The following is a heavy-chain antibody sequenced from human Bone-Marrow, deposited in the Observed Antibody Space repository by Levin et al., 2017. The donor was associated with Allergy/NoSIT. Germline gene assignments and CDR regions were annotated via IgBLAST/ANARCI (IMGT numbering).Heavy chain of an antibody. D-gene: IGHD4-17*01. V-gene: IGHV1-69*15. CDR2: IIPIFGTT. Sequence: KISCKASGGTFSSYVISWVRQAPGQGLEWMGNIIPIFGTTDYAQKFQGSITITADESATTAYMELRSLRSGDTAVYYCARGDYGDYQIGKFSHWGQGTLVTVSS. CDR1: GGTFSSYV. CDR3: ARGDYGDYQIGKFSH. J-gene: IGHJ1*01.